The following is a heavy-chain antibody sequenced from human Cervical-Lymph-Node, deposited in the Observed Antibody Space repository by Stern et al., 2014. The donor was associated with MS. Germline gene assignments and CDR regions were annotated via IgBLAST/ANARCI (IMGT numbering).Heavy chain of an antibody. D-gene: IGHD1-26*01. CDR1: GYTLTSHW. CDR2: IDPTDSYI. J-gene: IGHJ6*02. CDR3: ARHREGEDESLGSYYYYGLDV. Sequence: EVQLVQSGAEVKKPGESLTISCTASGYTLTSHWISWVRQMPGKGLEWMWRIDPTDSYINYSPSFEGHVTISADKSTNSAYLRWSGLKASDTAVYYCARHREGEDESLGSYYYYGLDVWGQGTTVTVSS. V-gene: IGHV5-10-1*03.